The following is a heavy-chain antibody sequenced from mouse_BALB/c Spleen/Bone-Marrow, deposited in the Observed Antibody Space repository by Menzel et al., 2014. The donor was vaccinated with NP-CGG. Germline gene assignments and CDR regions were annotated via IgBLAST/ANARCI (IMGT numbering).Heavy chain of an antibody. D-gene: IGHD1-1*01. Sequence: VKLMESGPELVKPGASVKISCKASGYAFSSSWMNWVRQRPGQGLEWIGRIYPGDGDTNYNGKFKGKATLTADKSSSTAYMQFSGLTSVDSAVYFCARDYYGSSFDYWGQGTTLTVSS. CDR2: IYPGDGDT. J-gene: IGHJ2*01. V-gene: IGHV1-82*01. CDR3: ARDYYGSSFDY. CDR1: GYAFSSSW.